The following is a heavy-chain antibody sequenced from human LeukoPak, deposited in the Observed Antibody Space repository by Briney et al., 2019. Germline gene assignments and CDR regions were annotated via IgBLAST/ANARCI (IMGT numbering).Heavy chain of an antibody. CDR1: GFTFSSYA. V-gene: IGHV3-64*01. CDR3: ARERPSYYYDSSGPFDY. Sequence: PGGSLRLSCAASGFTFSSYAMHWVRQAPGKGLEYVSAISSNGGSTYYANSVKGRFTISRDNAKNSLYLQMNSLRDEDTAVYYCARERPSYYYDSSGPFDYWGQGTLVTVSS. J-gene: IGHJ4*02. CDR2: ISSNGGST. D-gene: IGHD3-22*01.